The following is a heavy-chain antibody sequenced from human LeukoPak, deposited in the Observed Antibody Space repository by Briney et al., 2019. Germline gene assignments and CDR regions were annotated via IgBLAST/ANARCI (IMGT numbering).Heavy chain of an antibody. CDR3: ARVDYYDSSGYYFEYFQH. CDR1: GGSISSYY. V-gene: IGHV4-59*12. CDR2: IYYSGTT. Sequence: SETLSLTCIVSGGSISSYYWSWIRQPPGKGLEWIGYIYYSGTTNYNPPLKSRVTLSVDTSKNQFSLKLSSVTAADTAVCYCARVDYYDSSGYYFEYFQHWGQGTLVTVSS. D-gene: IGHD3-22*01. J-gene: IGHJ1*01.